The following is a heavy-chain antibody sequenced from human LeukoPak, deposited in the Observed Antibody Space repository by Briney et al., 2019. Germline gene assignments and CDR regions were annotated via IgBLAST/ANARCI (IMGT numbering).Heavy chain of an antibody. J-gene: IGHJ5*02. CDR2: INHSGST. V-gene: IGHV4-34*01. CDR3: ARANDYGDYLNWFDP. Sequence: PSETLSLTCAVYGGSFSDYYWSWIRQPPGKGLEWIGEINHSGSTNYNPSLKSRVTISVDPSKNQLSLKLSSVTAADTALYHCARANDYGDYLNWFDPWRQGTLVTVSS. D-gene: IGHD4-17*01. CDR1: GGSFSDYY.